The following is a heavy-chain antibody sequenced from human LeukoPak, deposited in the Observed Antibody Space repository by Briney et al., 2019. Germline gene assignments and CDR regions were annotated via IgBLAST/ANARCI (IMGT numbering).Heavy chain of an antibody. CDR3: ARGPYSYDSSGAFDI. CDR2: ISSSGST. J-gene: IGHJ3*02. V-gene: IGHV4-61*02. Sequence: SETLSLTCTASGDSISSGDYYWSWIRQPAGKGLEWIGRISSSGSTNYNPSLKSRVTISVDTSKNQFSLKLSSVTAADTAVYFCARGPYSYDSSGAFDIWGQGTMVTVSS. CDR1: GDSISSGDYY. D-gene: IGHD3-22*01.